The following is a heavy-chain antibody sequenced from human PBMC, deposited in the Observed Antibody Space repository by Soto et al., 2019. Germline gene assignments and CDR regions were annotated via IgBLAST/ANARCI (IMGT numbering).Heavy chain of an antibody. CDR3: ATTLRGIQLWFNYYYGMDV. V-gene: IGHV3-30*03. D-gene: IGHD5-18*01. J-gene: IGHJ6*02. CDR1: GFTFSSYA. Sequence: VQLLESGGGLVQPGGSPRLSCAASGFTFSSYAMSWVRQAPGKGLEWVAVISYDGSNKYYADSVKGRFTISRDNSKNTLYLQMNSLRAEDTAVYYCATTLRGIQLWFNYYYGMDVWGQGTTVTVSS. CDR2: ISYDGSNK.